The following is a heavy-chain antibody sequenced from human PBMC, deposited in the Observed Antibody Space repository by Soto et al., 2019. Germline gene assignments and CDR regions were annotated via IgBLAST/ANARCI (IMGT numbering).Heavy chain of an antibody. CDR3: ARDASEAAAGLGDAFDI. V-gene: IGHV3-48*02. CDR1: GFTFSSYS. D-gene: IGHD6-13*01. Sequence: GGSLRLSCVASGFTFSSYSMNWVRQAPGKGLEWVSYISSSSSTIYYADSVKGRFTISRDNAKNSLYLQMNSLRDEDTAVYYCARDASEAAAGLGDAFDIWGQGTMVTVSS. CDR2: ISSSSSTI. J-gene: IGHJ3*02.